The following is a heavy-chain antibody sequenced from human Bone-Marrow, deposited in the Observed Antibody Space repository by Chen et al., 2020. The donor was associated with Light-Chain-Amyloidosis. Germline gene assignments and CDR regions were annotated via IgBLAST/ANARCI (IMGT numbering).Heavy chain of an antibody. J-gene: IGHJ4*02. CDR1: GYTFPNYW. D-gene: IGHD5-12*01. CDR2: IYPDDSAA. CDR3: ARRTDGYHSDS. Sequence: EVQLEQSGPEVKKPGESLKISCKGSGYTFPNYWIGWVRQMPGKGLEWMGVIYPDDSAARHSPSLGGQVTISPAKSVPAASLQWRGLKASAAAMYYCARRTDGYHSDSRGQGP. V-gene: IGHV5-51*01.